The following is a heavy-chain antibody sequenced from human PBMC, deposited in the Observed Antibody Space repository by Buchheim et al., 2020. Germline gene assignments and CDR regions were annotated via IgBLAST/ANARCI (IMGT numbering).Heavy chain of an antibody. CDR3: ARDLHYYDSSGYEYYYGMDV. V-gene: IGHV1-46*01. CDR1: GYTFTSYY. Sequence: QVQLVQSGAEVKKPGASVKVSCKASGYTFTSYYMHWVRQAPGQGLEWMGIINPSGGSTSYAQKFQGRVTMTRDTSTSTVYMELSSLRSEDTAAYYCARDLHYYDSSGYEYYYGMDVWGQGTT. CDR2: INPSGGST. J-gene: IGHJ6*02. D-gene: IGHD3-22*01.